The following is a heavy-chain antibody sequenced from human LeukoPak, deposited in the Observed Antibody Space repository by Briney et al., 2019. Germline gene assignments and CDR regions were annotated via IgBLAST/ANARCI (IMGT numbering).Heavy chain of an antibody. CDR3: AKMAGYSSFYYYYGMDV. D-gene: IGHD6-13*01. CDR1: GRSIRSYY. CDR2: IYYTGSN. J-gene: IGHJ6*02. Sequence: PSETLSLTCTVSGRSIRSYYWSWIRQPPGKGLEWIGYIYYTGSNNYNPSLKSRVTISVDTSKNQFSLRLTSVTAADTAVYYCAKMAGYSSFYYYYGMDVWGQGTTVTVSS. V-gene: IGHV4-59*01.